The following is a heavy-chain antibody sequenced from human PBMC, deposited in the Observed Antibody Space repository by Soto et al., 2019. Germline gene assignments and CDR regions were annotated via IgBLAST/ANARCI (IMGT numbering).Heavy chain of an antibody. D-gene: IGHD1-1*01. V-gene: IGHV4-59*01. CDR1: GGSISSYY. J-gene: IGHJ4*02. CDR2: IYYSGST. Sequence: TSETLSLTCAVSGGSISSYYWSWIRQPPGKGLEWIGYIYYSGSTNYNPSLKSRVTISVDTSKNQFSLKLSSVTAADTAVYYCASRKNWNYFDYWGQGTLVTVSS. CDR3: ASRKNWNYFDY.